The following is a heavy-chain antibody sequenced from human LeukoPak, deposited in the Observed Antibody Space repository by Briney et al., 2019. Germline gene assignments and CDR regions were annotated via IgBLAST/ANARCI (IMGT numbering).Heavy chain of an antibody. Sequence: ASVKVSCKASGYSFTGYYMHWVRQAPGQGLEWMGWISAYNGNTNYAQKLQGRVTMTTDTSTSTAYMELRSLRSDDTAVYYCARDGSNSGWQGWVDYWGQGTLVTVSS. D-gene: IGHD6-19*01. V-gene: IGHV1-18*04. CDR3: ARDGSNSGWQGWVDY. CDR1: GYSFTGYY. J-gene: IGHJ4*02. CDR2: ISAYNGNT.